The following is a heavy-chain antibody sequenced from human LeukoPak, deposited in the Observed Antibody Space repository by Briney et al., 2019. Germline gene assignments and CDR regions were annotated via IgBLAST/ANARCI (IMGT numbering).Heavy chain of an antibody. J-gene: IGHJ4*02. Sequence: SETLSLTCAVSGYSISSGYYWGWIRQPPGKGLEWIGSIHHSERPSYNPSLKSRVTMSVDTSKNQFSLKLSSVTAADTAVYYCARDREYYDILTGYYKNPYFDYWGQGTLVTVSS. CDR3: ARDREYYDILTGYYKNPYFDY. V-gene: IGHV4-38-2*02. CDR1: GYSISSGYY. D-gene: IGHD3-9*01. CDR2: IHHSERP.